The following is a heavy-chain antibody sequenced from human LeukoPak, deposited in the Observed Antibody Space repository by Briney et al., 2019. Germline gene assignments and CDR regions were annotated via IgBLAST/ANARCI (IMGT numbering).Heavy chain of an antibody. CDR2: ISSSGNT. V-gene: IGHV4-39*01. J-gene: IGHJ4*02. CDR3: ARQVTFGYAFAYYFDY. D-gene: IGHD5-18*01. Sequence: SETLSLTCIVSGGSTSGGNYYWGWIRRPPGKGLEWIGGISSSGNTYYNPSLKSRITISIDTSKNHFSLKLSSVTAADTAVYYCARQVTFGYAFAYYFDYWGQGSLVTVSS. CDR1: GGSTSGGNYY.